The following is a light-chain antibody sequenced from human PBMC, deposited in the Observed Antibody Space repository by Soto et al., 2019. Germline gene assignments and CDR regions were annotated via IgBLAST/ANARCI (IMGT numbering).Light chain of an antibody. CDR3: CSYAGSSTLV. J-gene: IGLJ3*02. CDR2: EVI. Sequence: QSALTQPASVSGSPGQSITISCTGTSSDVGHYNSVSWYQHHPGKAPKLMIYEVINRPSGVSNRFSGSKSGNTASLTISGLLAEDEADYYCCSYAGSSTLVFGGGTKLTVL. V-gene: IGLV2-23*02. CDR1: SSDVGHYNS.